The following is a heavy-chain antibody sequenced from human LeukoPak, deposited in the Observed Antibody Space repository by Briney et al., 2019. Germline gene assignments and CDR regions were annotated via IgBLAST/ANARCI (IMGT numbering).Heavy chain of an antibody. V-gene: IGHV4-4*07. CDR1: GGSISSYY. Sequence: SETLSLTCTVSGGSISSYYWSWIRQPAGKGLEWIGRIYTSGSPNYNPSLKSRVTISVDTSKNQFSLKLNSVTAADTAVYYCTKGYSSGWDWFDPWGQGTLVTVSS. CDR2: IYTSGSP. D-gene: IGHD6-19*01. J-gene: IGHJ5*02. CDR3: TKGYSSGWDWFDP.